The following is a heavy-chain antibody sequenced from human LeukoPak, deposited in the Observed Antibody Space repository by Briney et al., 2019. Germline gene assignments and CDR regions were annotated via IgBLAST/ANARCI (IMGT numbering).Heavy chain of an antibody. CDR1: GFTFSSYS. V-gene: IGHV3-21*01. CDR3: ARDSRPKSPAYGPPADY. Sequence: GGSLRLSCAASGFTFSSYSMNWVRQAPGKGLEWLSSISSSSSYIYYADSVKGRFTISRDNAKNSLYLQMNSLRAEDTAVYYCARDSRPKSPAYGPPADYWGQGTLVTVSS. D-gene: IGHD4-17*01. J-gene: IGHJ4*02. CDR2: ISSSSSYI.